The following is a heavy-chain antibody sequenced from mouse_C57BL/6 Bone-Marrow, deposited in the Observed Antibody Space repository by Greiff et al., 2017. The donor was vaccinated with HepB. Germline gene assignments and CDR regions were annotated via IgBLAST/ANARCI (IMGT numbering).Heavy chain of an antibody. CDR3: ARGGLYESNSRARDY. Sequence: VPLQQSGAELAKPGASVKLSCKASGYTFPSYWLHWVKQRPGPGLEWIGYINPSSGYTTYNQKFKDKATLTADTSSSTAYMQLSSLTYEDSAVYYCARGGLYESNSRARDYGGQGTAVTVSS. CDR2: INPSSGYT. V-gene: IGHV1-7*01. D-gene: IGHD2-5*01. J-gene: IGHJ4*01. CDR1: GYTFPSYW.